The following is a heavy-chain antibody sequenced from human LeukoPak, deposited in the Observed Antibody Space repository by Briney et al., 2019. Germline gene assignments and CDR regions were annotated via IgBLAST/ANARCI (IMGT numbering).Heavy chain of an antibody. CDR1: GYTFTIYG. J-gene: IGHJ4*02. V-gene: IGHV1-18*01. CDR2: ISAYNGNT. D-gene: IGHD2-2*01. CDR3: SLGYCSSTSCYVFDY. Sequence: ASVKVSCNSSGYTFTIYGISWVRQAPGQGLGWMGWISAYNGNTNYAQKLQGRVTMTTDQYTSTAYMELRSLRSDVTAVYYCSLGYCSSTSCYVFDYWGQGTLVTVSS.